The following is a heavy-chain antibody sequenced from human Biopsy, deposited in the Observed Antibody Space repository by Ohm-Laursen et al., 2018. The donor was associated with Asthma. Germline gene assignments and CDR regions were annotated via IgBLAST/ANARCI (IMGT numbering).Heavy chain of an antibody. V-gene: IGHV3-33*07. Sequence: SLRLSCSALGFAVSRDHMFWVRQAPGKGLEWVSFIWYDGRKKTYADSVKGRFTISRDNSKNTLYLQMNSLRAEDTAVYYCARKIAARGGMGVWGQGTTVTVSS. D-gene: IGHD6-6*01. CDR2: IWYDGRKK. CDR1: GFAVSRDH. J-gene: IGHJ6*02. CDR3: ARKIAARGGMGV.